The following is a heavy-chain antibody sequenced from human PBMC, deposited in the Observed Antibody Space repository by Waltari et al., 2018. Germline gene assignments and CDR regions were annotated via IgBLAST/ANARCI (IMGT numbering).Heavy chain of an antibody. J-gene: IGHJ4*02. CDR3: AREGDIVVVPAARFDY. D-gene: IGHD2-2*01. V-gene: IGHV1-69*08. CDR2: IIPIFGTA. Sequence: QVQLVQSGAEVKKPGSSVKVSCKASGGTFSSYAISWVRQAPGQGLEWMGRIIPIFGTANYAQKFQGRVTITADKSTSTAYMELSSLRSEDTAVYYCAREGDIVVVPAARFDYWGQGTLVTVSS. CDR1: GGTFSSYA.